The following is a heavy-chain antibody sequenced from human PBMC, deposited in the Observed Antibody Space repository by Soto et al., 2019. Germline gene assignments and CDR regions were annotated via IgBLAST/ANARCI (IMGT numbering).Heavy chain of an antibody. CDR3: ARHGITGSYYDAFDI. D-gene: IGHD1-26*01. J-gene: IGHJ3*02. CDR2: IKYSGTT. Sequence: SETQSLTCTVSSSSSSSSRCHPGLISLPPGKGLEWIASIKYSGTTFYNPSLKSRVTLSVDTSKNQFALKLGSVTAAETAVYYCARHGITGSYYDAFDIWGQGKMVTVS. CDR1: SSSSSSSRCH. V-gene: IGHV4-39*01.